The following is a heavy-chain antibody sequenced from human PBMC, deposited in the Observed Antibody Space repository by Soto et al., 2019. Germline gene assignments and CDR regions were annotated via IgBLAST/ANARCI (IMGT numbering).Heavy chain of an antibody. Sequence: ESGGGLVKPWGSLRLSCTASGFTFNTYSMNWVRQAPGRGLEWVSSISSSTTHILYADSVKGRFTISRDNGKNSLYLQMNSMRAEDTAVYYCARDLQMATIRGGDYWGQGPQVTVSS. CDR1: GFTFNTYS. CDR3: ARDLQMATIRGGDY. J-gene: IGHJ4*02. V-gene: IGHV3-21*06. CDR2: ISSSTTHI. D-gene: IGHD5-12*01.